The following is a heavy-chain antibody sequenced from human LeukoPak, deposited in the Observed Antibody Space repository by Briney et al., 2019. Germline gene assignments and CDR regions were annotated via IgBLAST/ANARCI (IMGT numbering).Heavy chain of an antibody. CDR3: TTDVVTIFGVVIVPEDAFDI. V-gene: IGHV3-15*01. Sequence: GGSLRLSCAASGFTFSNAWMSWVRQAPVKGLERVGRIKSKTDGGTTDYAAPVKGRFTISRDDSKNTLYLQMNSLKTGDTAVYYCTTDVVTIFGVVIVPEDAFDIWGQGTMVTVSS. D-gene: IGHD3-3*01. J-gene: IGHJ3*02. CDR1: GFTFSNAW. CDR2: IKSKTDGGTT.